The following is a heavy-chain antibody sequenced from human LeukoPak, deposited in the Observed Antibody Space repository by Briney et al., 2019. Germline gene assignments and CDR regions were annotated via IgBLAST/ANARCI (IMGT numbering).Heavy chain of an antibody. CDR3: ARPVEYSYGYNWFDP. J-gene: IGHJ5*02. CDR2: INPNSGGT. Sequence: ASVKVSCKASGYTFTGYYMHWVRQAPGQGLEWMGWINPNSGGTNYAQKFQGRVTMTRDTSISTAYMEVNRLRSDDTAVYYCARPVEYSYGYNWFDPWGQGTLVTVSS. D-gene: IGHD5-18*01. CDR1: GYTFTGYY. V-gene: IGHV1-2*02.